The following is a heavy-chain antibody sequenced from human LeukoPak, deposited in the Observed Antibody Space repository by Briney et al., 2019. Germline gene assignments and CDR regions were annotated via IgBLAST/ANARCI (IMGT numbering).Heavy chain of an antibody. CDR3: ARAWGGSGKFDY. V-gene: IGHV4-34*01. J-gene: IGHJ4*02. D-gene: IGHD3-16*01. CDR1: GGSFSGYY. Sequence: SGTLSLTCAVYGGSFSGYYWSWIRQPPGKGLEWIGEINHSGSTNYNPSLKSRVTISVDTSKNQFSLKLSSVTAADTAVYCCARAWGGSGKFDYWGQGTLVTVSS. CDR2: INHSGST.